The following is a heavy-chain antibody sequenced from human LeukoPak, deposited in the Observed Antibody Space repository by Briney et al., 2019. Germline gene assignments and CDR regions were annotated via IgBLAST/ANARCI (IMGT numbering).Heavy chain of an antibody. D-gene: IGHD2-8*01. CDR1: GGSISSYY. CDR2: INHSGST. CDR3: ARNSRVYATSYYYYYYMDV. V-gene: IGHV4-34*01. J-gene: IGHJ6*03. Sequence: SETLSLTCTVSGGSISSYYWSWLRQPPGKGLEWIGEINHSGSTNYNPSLKSRVTISVDTSKNQFSLKLSSVTAADTAVYYCARNSRVYATSYYYYYYMDVWGKGTTVTVSS.